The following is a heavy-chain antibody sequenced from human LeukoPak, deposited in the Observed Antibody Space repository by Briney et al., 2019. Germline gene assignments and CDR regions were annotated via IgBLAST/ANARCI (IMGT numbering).Heavy chain of an antibody. CDR3: ARHRGGYNCHDY. D-gene: IGHD5-18*01. V-gene: IGHV4-4*02. CDR2: VFHNGST. J-gene: IGHJ4*02. Sequence: PSGTLSLICAVSGDSVSSNYWWSWVRQSPGKGLEWIGEVFHNGSTNYNPSLMGRVTISLDKSKNQVSLKLRSVTAADTAVYYCARHRGGYNCHDYWGQGALVTVSS. CDR1: GDSVSSNYW.